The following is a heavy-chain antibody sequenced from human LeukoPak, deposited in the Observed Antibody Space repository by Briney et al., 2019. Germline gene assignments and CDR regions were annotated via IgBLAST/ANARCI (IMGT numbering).Heavy chain of an antibody. CDR3: ARAGITMVRGVIDAYYYYYYMDV. Sequence: KPSETLSLTCTVSGGSISSGSYYWSWIRQPAGKGLEWIGRIYTSGSTNYNPSLKSRVTISVDTSKNQFSLKLSSVTAADTAVYYCARAGITMVRGVIDAYYYYYYMDVWGKGTTVTIPS. J-gene: IGHJ6*03. D-gene: IGHD3-10*01. CDR1: GGSISSGSYY. V-gene: IGHV4-61*02. CDR2: IYTSGST.